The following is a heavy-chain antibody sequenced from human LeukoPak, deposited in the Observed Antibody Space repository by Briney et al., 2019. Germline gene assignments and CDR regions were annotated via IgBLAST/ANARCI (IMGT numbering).Heavy chain of an antibody. CDR2: ISGSGGST. Sequence: PGGSLRLSCAASGFTFSSYAMSWVRQAPGKGVEGVSAISGSGGSTYYADSVKGRFTISRDNSKNTLYLQMNSLRAEDTAVYYCAKDSGGGYYYFDYWGQGTLVTVSS. CDR1: GFTFSSYA. V-gene: IGHV3-23*01. J-gene: IGHJ4*02. CDR3: AKDSGGGYYYFDY. D-gene: IGHD3-22*01.